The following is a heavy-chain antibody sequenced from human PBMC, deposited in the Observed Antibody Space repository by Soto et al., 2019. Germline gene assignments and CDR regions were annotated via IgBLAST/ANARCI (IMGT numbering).Heavy chain of an antibody. CDR2: ISGSGGST. CDR3: ARSRGYSYDYGMDV. J-gene: IGHJ6*02. V-gene: IGHV3-23*01. D-gene: IGHD5-18*01. Sequence: EVQLLESGGGLVQPGGSLRLSCAASGFTFSSYVMNWVRQAPGKGLEWASAISGSGGSTYYADSVKGRFTISRDNSKNTLYLQMNSLRAEDTAVYYCARSRGYSYDYGMDVWGQGTTVTVSS. CDR1: GFTFSSYV.